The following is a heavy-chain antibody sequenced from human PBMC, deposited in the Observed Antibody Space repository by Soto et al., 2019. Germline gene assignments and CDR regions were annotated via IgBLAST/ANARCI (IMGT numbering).Heavy chain of an antibody. V-gene: IGHV3-7*01. D-gene: IGHD3-3*01. CDR2: IKQDGSEK. J-gene: IGHJ6*03. CDR3: ATTYYDFWSGYYKVRNYYYYMDV. CDR1: GFTFSSYW. Sequence: GGSLRLSCAASGFTFSSYWMSWVRQAPGKGLEWVANIKQDGSEKYYVDSVKGRFTISRDNAKNSLYLQMNSLRAEDTAVYYCATTYYDFWSGYYKVRNYYYYMDVWGKGTTVTVSS.